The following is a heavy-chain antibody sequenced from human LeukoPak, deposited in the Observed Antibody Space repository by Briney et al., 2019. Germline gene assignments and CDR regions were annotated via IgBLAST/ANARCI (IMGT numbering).Heavy chain of an antibody. CDR3: ARDRGTTVTPNY. J-gene: IGHJ4*02. D-gene: IGHD4-17*01. Sequence: GGSLRLSCAASGFTFSSYAMSWVRQAPGKGLEWVGNIKQDGSVQSYVEAVKGRFTISRDNAKNSLYLQMNSLRADDTAVYYCARDRGTTVTPNYWGRGTLVTVSS. V-gene: IGHV3-7*01. CDR2: IKQDGSVQ. CDR1: GFTFSSYA.